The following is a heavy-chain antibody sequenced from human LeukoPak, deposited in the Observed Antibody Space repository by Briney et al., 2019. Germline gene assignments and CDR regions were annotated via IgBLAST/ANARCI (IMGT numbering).Heavy chain of an antibody. J-gene: IGHJ4*02. CDR3: ARVNINNWHSCDY. CDR1: GGSISSNNW. V-gene: IGHV4-4*02. D-gene: IGHD1-1*01. Sequence: KPSETLSLTCAVSGGSISSNNWWGWVRQPPGKGLEWIGEIYHSGSPNYNPSLKSRATISVDKSRNHFSLNLSSVTAADTAVYYCARVNINNWHSCDYWGQGTLVTVSS. CDR2: IYHSGSP.